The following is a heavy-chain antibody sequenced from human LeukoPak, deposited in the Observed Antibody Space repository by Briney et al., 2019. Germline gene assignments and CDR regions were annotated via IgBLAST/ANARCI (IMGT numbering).Heavy chain of an antibody. V-gene: IGHV3-74*01. CDR3: ARVWYYYDSSGYYYFDY. Sequence: GSLRLSFAASGFTFSSYWMHWVRQAPGKGLVWVSRINSDGSSTSYADSVKGRFTISRDNAKNTLYLQMNSLRAEDTAVYYCARVWYYYDSSGYYYFDYWGQGTLVTVSS. D-gene: IGHD3-22*01. CDR2: INSDGSST. CDR1: GFTFSSYW. J-gene: IGHJ4*02.